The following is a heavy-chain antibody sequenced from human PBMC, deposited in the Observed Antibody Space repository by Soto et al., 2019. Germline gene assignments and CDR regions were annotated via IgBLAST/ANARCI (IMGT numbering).Heavy chain of an antibody. CDR1: GFTFSNAW. J-gene: IGHJ4*02. CDR2: IKSKTNGGTT. V-gene: IGHV3-15*01. Sequence: EVQLVESGGGLVKPGGSLRLSCAASGFTFSNAWMSWVRQAPGKGLEWVGRIKSKTNGGTTDYAAPVKGRFTISRDDSKNTLFLQMSSLKTEDTAVYYCSTDLRLGKNYHSNPYLDFWGQGTLVTVSS. CDR3: STDLRLGKNYHSNPYLDF. D-gene: IGHD3-22*01.